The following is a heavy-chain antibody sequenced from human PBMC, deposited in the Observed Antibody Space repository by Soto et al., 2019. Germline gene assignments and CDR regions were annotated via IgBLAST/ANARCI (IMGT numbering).Heavy chain of an antibody. D-gene: IGHD3-10*01. CDR2: ISYDGSNK. CDR3: ASNLGFGGMDV. J-gene: IGHJ6*02. CDR1: GFTFSSYA. V-gene: IGHV3-30*04. Sequence: PGRSLRLSCAASGFTFSSYAMHGVRQDPGKGLEWVAVISYDGSNKYYADSVKGRFTISRDNSKNTLYLQMNSLRAEDTAVYYCASNLGFGGMDVWGQGTTVTVSS.